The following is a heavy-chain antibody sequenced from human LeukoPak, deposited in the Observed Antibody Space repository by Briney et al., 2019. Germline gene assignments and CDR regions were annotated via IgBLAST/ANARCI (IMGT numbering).Heavy chain of an antibody. Sequence: SETLSLTCTVSGASISSYYWSWIRQPPGKGLEWIGYIYYTGSTNYNPSLKSRVTISVDTSKNQFSLRLSSVTAADTALYYCARGVSDSGGSYYFDYWGQGTLDTVSS. J-gene: IGHJ4*02. V-gene: IGHV4-59*13. CDR2: IYYTGST. CDR3: ARGVSDSGGSYYFDY. D-gene: IGHD3-22*01. CDR1: GASISSYY.